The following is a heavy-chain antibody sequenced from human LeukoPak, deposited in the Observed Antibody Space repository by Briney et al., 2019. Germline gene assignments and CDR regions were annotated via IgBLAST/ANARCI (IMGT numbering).Heavy chain of an antibody. Sequence: ASVKVSCKASGYTFTSYYIHWLRQAPGQGLEWMGWINPNSGGTNYAQQFQGLVTMFRDTSITTVYMELHRLVSDDTAVYYCARTKPPCTSCLLLDYWGQGTLVTVSS. D-gene: IGHD2-2*01. J-gene: IGHJ4*02. V-gene: IGHV1-2*02. CDR1: GYTFTSYY. CDR3: ARTKPPCTSCLLLDY. CDR2: INPNSGGT.